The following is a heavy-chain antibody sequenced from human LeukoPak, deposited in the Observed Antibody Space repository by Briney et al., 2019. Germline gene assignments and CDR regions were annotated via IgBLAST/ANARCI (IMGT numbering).Heavy chain of an antibody. V-gene: IGHV4-61*01. CDR1: GGSVSSGSYY. Sequence: SETLSLTCAVSGGSVSSGSYYWSWIRQPPGKGLEWIRSIYYSGSTNYNPSLKSRVTISVDTSKNQFSLKLSSVTAADTAVYYCALGAPGSSSYYYYYGMDVWGQGTTVTVSS. D-gene: IGHD6-6*01. CDR2: IYYSGST. J-gene: IGHJ6*02. CDR3: ALGAPGSSSYYYYYGMDV.